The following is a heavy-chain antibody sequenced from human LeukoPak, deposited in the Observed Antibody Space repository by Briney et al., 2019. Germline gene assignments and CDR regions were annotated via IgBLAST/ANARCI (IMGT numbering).Heavy chain of an antibody. D-gene: IGHD1-26*01. Sequence: SETLSLTCTVSGGSISSHYWSWIRQPPGKGLEWIGYIYYSGSTNYNPSLKSRVTISVDTSKNQFSLKLSSVTAADTAVYYCARDALGGSWGNWFDPWGQGTLVTVSS. CDR2: IYYSGST. CDR1: GGSISSHY. CDR3: ARDALGGSWGNWFDP. J-gene: IGHJ5*02. V-gene: IGHV4-59*11.